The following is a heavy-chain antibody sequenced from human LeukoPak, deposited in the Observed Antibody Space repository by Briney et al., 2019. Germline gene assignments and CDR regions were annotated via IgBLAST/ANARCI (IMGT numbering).Heavy chain of an antibody. D-gene: IGHD2-21*02. CDR3: AKVTSGDCYSH. J-gene: IGHJ4*02. CDR1: GFTFSNYG. CDR2: ISYDEINK. V-gene: IGHV3-30*18. Sequence: GVSLRLSYAASGFTFSNYGMHWVRQAPGKGLEWVALISYDEINKYYADYVKGRLTISRDNSKNTLYLQMNSLRAEDTAVYYCAKVTSGDCYSHWGQGTLVTVSS.